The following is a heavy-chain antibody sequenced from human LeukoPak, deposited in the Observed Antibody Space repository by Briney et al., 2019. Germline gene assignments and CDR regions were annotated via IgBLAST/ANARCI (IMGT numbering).Heavy chain of an antibody. V-gene: IGHV1-18*01. D-gene: IGHD3-9*01. J-gene: IGHJ6*03. CDR3: ARRSGYDILTGTGHYYYYMDV. Sequence: ASVKVSCKASGYTVTSYGISWVRRAPGQGLERVGWISAYNGNTKYAHKLQCRVTKTTDTSTSTAYMELRSLRSADKAVYYCARRSGYDILTGTGHYYYYMDVWGKGTTVTVSS. CDR1: GYTVTSYG. CDR2: ISAYNGNT.